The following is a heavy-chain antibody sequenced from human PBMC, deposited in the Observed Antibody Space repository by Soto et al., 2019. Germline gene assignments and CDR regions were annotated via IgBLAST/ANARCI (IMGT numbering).Heavy chain of an antibody. D-gene: IGHD1-7*01. CDR1: GFTFSSYG. CDR2: ISYDGSNK. CDR3: AIETPTDGTTPAFHY. V-gene: IGHV3-30*03. J-gene: IGHJ4*02. Sequence: QVQLVESGGGVVQPGRSLRLSCAASGFTFSSYGMHWARQAPGKGLEWVAVISYDGSNKYYADSVKGRFTISRDNSKNTLYLQMNSLRAEDTAVYYCAIETPTDGTTPAFHYWGQGTLVTVSS.